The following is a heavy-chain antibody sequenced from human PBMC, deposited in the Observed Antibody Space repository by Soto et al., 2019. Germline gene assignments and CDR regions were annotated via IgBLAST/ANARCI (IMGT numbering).Heavy chain of an antibody. CDR1: GVSISNSSYY. J-gene: IGHJ4*02. CDR2: IYYSGIT. V-gene: IGHV4-39*01. CDR3: ARHGSS. Sequence: SETLSLTCTVSGVSISNSSYYWGWIRRPPGKGLEWIGTIYYSGITYYNPSLKSRVTISVDTSKNQFSLKLTSVTAADTAVCYCARHGSSWGQGTLVTVSS.